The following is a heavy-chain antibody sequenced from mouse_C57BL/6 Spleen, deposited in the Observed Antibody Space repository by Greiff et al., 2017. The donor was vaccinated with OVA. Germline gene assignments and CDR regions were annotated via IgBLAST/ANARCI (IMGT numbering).Heavy chain of an antibody. V-gene: IGHV1-82*01. CDR3: ARSDTTVYFDY. D-gene: IGHD1-1*01. CDR2: IYPGDGDT. Sequence: QVQLQQSGPELVKPGASVKISCKASGYAFSSSWMNWVKQRPGKGLEWIGRIYPGDGDTNYNGKFKGKATLTADKSSSTAYMQLSSLTSEDSAVYFCARSDTTVYFDYWGQGTTLTVSS. CDR1: GYAFSSSW. J-gene: IGHJ2*01.